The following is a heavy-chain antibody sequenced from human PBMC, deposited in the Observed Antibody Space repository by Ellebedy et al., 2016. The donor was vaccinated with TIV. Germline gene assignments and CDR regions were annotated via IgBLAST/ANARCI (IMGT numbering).Heavy chain of an antibody. Sequence: GESLKISCVPSEFTFSDAYMSWIRQAPGEGLEWVSYINPASSTIFYADSVKGRFPISRDNAKNSLYLQMNSLRVEDTAVYYCARARGLGPNGYFDYWGQGTLVTVSS. CDR2: INPASSTI. CDR1: EFTFSDAY. V-gene: IGHV3-11*04. D-gene: IGHD3-16*01. J-gene: IGHJ4*02. CDR3: ARARGLGPNGYFDY.